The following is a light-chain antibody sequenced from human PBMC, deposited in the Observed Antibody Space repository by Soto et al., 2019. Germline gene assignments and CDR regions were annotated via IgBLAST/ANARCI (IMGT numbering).Light chain of an antibody. Sequence: DIQMTQSPSTLTASVGDRVTITCRASQSISGWLAWYQQKPGKAPKLLIYDASSLESGVPSRFSGSGSGTEFTLTISSLQPDDFATYYCQQYNSYSRTFGQGTKVDI. V-gene: IGKV1-5*01. CDR1: QSISGW. CDR2: DAS. CDR3: QQYNSYSRT. J-gene: IGKJ1*01.